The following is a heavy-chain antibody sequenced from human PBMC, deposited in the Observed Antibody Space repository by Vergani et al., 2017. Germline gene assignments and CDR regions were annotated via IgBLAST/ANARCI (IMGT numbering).Heavy chain of an antibody. Sequence: QVQLVQSGAEVKKPGSSVKVSCKASGGTFSSYAISWVRQAPGQGLEWMGGIIPIFGTANYAQKFQGRVTITADESTSTAYMELSSLRSEDTAVYYCAGDSLRRHSYGSELYYFDYWGQGTLVTVSS. D-gene: IGHD5-18*01. J-gene: IGHJ4*02. CDR2: IIPIFGTA. CDR1: GGTFSSYA. CDR3: AGDSLRRHSYGSELYYFDY. V-gene: IGHV1-69*01.